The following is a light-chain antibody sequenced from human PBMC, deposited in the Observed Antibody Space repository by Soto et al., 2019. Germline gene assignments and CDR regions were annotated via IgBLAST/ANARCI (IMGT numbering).Light chain of an antibody. J-gene: IGKJ5*01. CDR1: QSVSGN. CDR2: DTS. V-gene: IGKV3-15*01. Sequence: EIVLTQSPATLSVSPGERATLSCMASQSVSGNLAWYQQKPGQAPRLLIYDTSTRATGIPARFSGSGSGTEFTLTISSLQSEDFAVYYCQQYNNWPPITFGQGTRLEIK. CDR3: QQYNNWPPIT.